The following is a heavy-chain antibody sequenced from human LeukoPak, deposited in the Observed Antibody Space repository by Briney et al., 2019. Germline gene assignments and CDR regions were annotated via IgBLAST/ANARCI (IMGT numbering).Heavy chain of an antibody. CDR3: AADLVGYQLRTLGY. CDR1: GYSFTSYG. CDR2: MNPNSGNT. Sequence: ASVKVSCKASGYSFTSYGINWVRQATGQGLEWMGWMNPNSGNTGYAQKFQGRVTITRNTSISTAYMELSSLRSEDTAVYYCAADLVGYQLRTLGYWGQGTLVTVSS. D-gene: IGHD2-2*01. J-gene: IGHJ4*02. V-gene: IGHV1-8*03.